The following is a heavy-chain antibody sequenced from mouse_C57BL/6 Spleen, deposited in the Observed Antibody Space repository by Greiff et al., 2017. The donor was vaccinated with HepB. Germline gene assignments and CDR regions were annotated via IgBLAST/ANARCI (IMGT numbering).Heavy chain of an antibody. J-gene: IGHJ2*01. CDR3: ARRGGRTYFDY. Sequence: EVQGVESGGGLVKPGGSLKLSCAASGFTFSSYTMSWVRQTPEKRLEWVATISGGGGNTYYPDSVKGRFTISRDNAKNTLYLQMSSLRSEDTALYYCARRGGRTYFDYWGQGTTLTVSS. CDR1: GFTFSSYT. V-gene: IGHV5-9*01. CDR2: ISGGGGNT.